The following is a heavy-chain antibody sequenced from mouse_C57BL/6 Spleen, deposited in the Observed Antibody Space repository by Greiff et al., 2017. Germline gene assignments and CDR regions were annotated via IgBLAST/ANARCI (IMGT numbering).Heavy chain of an antibody. Sequence: VQLVESGAELVRPGASVTLSCKASGYTFTDYEMHWVKQTPVHGLEWIGAIDPETGGTAYNQKFKGKAILTADKSSSTAYMELRSLTSEDSAVYYCTRIWFDYWGQGTTLTVSS. CDR1: GYTFTDYE. V-gene: IGHV1-15*01. J-gene: IGHJ2*01. CDR2: IDPETGGT. CDR3: TRIWFDY.